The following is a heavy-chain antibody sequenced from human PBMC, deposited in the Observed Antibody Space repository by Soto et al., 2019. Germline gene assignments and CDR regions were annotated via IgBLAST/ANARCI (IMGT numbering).Heavy chain of an antibody. D-gene: IGHD6-19*01. Sequence: SETLSLTCAVSSGTISSSSYYWGWIRQPPGKGLEWIGSIYYSGSTYYNPSLKSRVTISVDTSKNQFSLKLSSVTAADTAVYYCARSPASGWYHSYYYYYYMDVWGKGTTVTVSS. CDR1: SGTISSSSYY. CDR2: IYYSGST. CDR3: ARSPASGWYHSYYYYYYMDV. V-gene: IGHV4-39*01. J-gene: IGHJ6*03.